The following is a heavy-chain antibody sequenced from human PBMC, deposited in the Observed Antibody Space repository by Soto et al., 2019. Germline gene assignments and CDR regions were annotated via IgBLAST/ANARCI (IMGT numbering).Heavy chain of an antibody. J-gene: IGHJ4*01. CDR3: VRKNPGTRPFDY. CDR1: GFTFDTYA. Sequence: VGSLRLSCAASGFTFDTYAMNWVRQAPGKGLAWVSAIGTDSNTYYADSVKGRFTISRDNSRTTLYLQMNSLRAEDTALYYCVRKNPGTRPFDYWGQGTLVTVSS. CDR2: IGTDSNT. V-gene: IGHV3-23*01.